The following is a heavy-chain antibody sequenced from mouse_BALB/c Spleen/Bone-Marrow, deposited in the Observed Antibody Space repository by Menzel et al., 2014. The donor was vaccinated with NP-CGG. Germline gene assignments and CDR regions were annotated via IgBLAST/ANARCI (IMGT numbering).Heavy chain of an antibody. V-gene: IGHV1-7*01. CDR2: INPSTGDT. D-gene: IGHD2-1*01. CDR3: ARGNYEAMDS. CDR1: GYTFTRYW. Sequence: VQRVESGAELAKPGASVKMSCKASGYTFTRYWMHWVKQRPGQGLEWIGYINPSTGDTEHNQKFKDKATLTADMSSSKAYMQLSSLTSEDSAVYYCARGNYEAMDSWGQGTSVTVSS. J-gene: IGHJ4*01.